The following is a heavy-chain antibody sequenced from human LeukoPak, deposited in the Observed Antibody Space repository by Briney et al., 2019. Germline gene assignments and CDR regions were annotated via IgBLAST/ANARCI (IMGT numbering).Heavy chain of an antibody. J-gene: IGHJ4*02. D-gene: IGHD1-1*01. V-gene: IGHV3-30*04. CDR2: ISYDGSND. CDR1: GFTFSNYA. Sequence: GGSLTLSCAASGFTFSNYAMNWVRQAPGKGLDWVAVISYDGSNDFYADSVKGRFTISRDISKCTMYLQMNRLTAVDSAVYYCARDSGLINWYSDYWGQGTLVTVSS. CDR3: ARDSGLINWYSDY.